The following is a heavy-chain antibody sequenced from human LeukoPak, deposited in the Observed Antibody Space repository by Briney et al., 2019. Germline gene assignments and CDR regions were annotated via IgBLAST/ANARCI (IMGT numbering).Heavy chain of an antibody. D-gene: IGHD3-10*01. V-gene: IGHV4-59*08. Sequence: SETLSLTCTVSVGSISGYYWSWIRQPPGQGLRWMGDIYYSISTTYNPSLKSRVTISVDTSKNQFSLKLSSVTAADTAVYYCARHRAVRNWFDPWGQGTLVTVSS. CDR3: ARHRAVRNWFDP. CDR2: IYYSIST. CDR1: VGSISGYY. J-gene: IGHJ5*02.